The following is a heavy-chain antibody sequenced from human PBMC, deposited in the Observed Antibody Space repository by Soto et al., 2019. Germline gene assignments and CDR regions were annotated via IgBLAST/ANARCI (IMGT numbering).Heavy chain of an antibody. CDR3: ARDISYGSGTSYGY. CDR1: GYTFTDFG. J-gene: IGHJ4*02. Sequence: QVQLVQSGAEVKKPGASVRVSCKASGYTFTDFGISWVRQAPGQGLEWMGWIGADNRDTNYAQNLQGRVTMTTDTFTNTAYMELRSRRWGGTAVYYCARDISYGSGTSYGYWGQGTLVTVSS. V-gene: IGHV1-18*01. D-gene: IGHD3-10*01. CDR2: IGADNRDT.